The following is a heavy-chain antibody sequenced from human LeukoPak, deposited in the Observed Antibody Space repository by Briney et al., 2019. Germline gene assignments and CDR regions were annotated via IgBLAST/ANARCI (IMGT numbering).Heavy chain of an antibody. J-gene: IGHJ4*01. V-gene: IGHV3-23*01. CDR1: GFTRRSYA. CDR2: ISRSSGST. CDR3: AKGLVRVGATDLLDY. D-gene: IGHD1-26*01. Sequence: GSLSLYCSSSGFTRRSYAMGWVRQAPGEGLEWVSAISRSSGSTYYADYVKGRFTISRDNSKNTLYLQMNSLRAEDTAVYYCAKGLVRVGATDLLDYWGQGTLVTVSS.